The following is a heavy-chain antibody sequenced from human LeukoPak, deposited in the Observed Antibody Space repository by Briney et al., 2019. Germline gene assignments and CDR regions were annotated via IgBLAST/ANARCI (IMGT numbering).Heavy chain of an antibody. V-gene: IGHV4-34*01. CDR3: ARGRYYDFWSGYYPTFDH. CDR2: INHSGST. Sequence: SETLSLTCAVYGGSFSGYYWSWIRQPPGKGLEWIGEINHSGSTNYNPSLKSRVTISVDTSKNQFSLKLSSVTAADTAVYYCARGRYYDFWSGYYPTFDHWGQGTLVTVSS. D-gene: IGHD3-3*01. J-gene: IGHJ4*02. CDR1: GGSFSGYY.